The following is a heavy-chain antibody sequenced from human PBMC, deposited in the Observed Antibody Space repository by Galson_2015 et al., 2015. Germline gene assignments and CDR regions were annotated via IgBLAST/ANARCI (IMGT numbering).Heavy chain of an antibody. CDR1: GFIFTSYS. Sequence: SLRLSCAASGFIFTSYSMNWVRQAPGKGLEWVSYISTSSSTIYYADSVKGRFTMSRDNAKSSLSLQMNSLRDEDTAVYYCVRVHYYYMDVWGKGTTVTVSS. J-gene: IGHJ6*03. CDR2: ISTSSSTI. V-gene: IGHV3-48*02. CDR3: VRVHYYYMDV.